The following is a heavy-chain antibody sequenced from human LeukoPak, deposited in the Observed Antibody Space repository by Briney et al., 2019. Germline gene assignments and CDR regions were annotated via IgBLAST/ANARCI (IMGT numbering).Heavy chain of an antibody. J-gene: IGHJ4*02. D-gene: IGHD3-10*01. CDR1: GFTFSSYT. CDR3: ARDRMVRGVIAVFDY. CDR2: ISSSSNYI. Sequence: GGSLRLSCAASGFTFSSYTMNWVRQAPGKGLEWVSSISSSSNYIYYADSVKGRFTISRDNAKNSLYLQRNSLRAEDTAVYYCARDRMVRGVIAVFDYWGQGTLVTVSS. V-gene: IGHV3-21*01.